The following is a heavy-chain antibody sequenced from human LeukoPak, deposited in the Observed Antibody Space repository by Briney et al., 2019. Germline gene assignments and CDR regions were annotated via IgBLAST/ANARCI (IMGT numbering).Heavy chain of an antibody. CDR1: GGSIRSVGDS. V-gene: IGHV4-30-2*01. CDR3: ARARVTTSSRYSDL. D-gene: IGHD4-17*01. Sequence: SQTLSLTCAVSGGSIRSVGDSWSWSRRPPGKGLEWIGYIYHSGSTYYNPALKSRVTISVDRSKNQFSLNLSSVTAADTDVYYCARARVTTSSRYSDLWGRGTLVTVSS. CDR2: IYHSGST. J-gene: IGHJ2*01.